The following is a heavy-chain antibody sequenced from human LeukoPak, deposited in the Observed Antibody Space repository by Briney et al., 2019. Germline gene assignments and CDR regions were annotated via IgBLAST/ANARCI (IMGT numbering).Heavy chain of an antibody. CDR1: GGSISSGSYY. CDR2: IYRSGST. CDR3: ARGIAAAGPFDY. J-gene: IGHJ4*02. D-gene: IGHD6-13*01. V-gene: IGHV4-61*09. Sequence: SQTLSLTCTVSGGSISSGSYYWSWIRQPAGKRLEWIGHIYRSGSTNYNPSLKSRVTISVDKSKNQFSLKLSSVTAADTAVYYCARGIAAAGPFDYWGQGTLVTVSS.